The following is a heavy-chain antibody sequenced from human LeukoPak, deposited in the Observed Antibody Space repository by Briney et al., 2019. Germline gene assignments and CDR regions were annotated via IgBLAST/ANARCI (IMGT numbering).Heavy chain of an antibody. CDR3: ATDLNGYPHFDS. V-gene: IGHV3-74*01. D-gene: IGHD5-24*01. CDR2: MNTDGTTR. Sequence: GGSLRLSCGASGFPFNSSWMYWVRQAPGKGLVWVSRMNTDGTTRSYADSVKGRFTVSRDNAKSTLHLQMNSLRTEDTAVYYCATDLNGYPHFDSWGQGTLVTVSS. J-gene: IGHJ4*02. CDR1: GFPFNSSW.